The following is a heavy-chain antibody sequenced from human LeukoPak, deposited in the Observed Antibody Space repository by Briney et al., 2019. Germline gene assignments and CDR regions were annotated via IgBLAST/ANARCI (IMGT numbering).Heavy chain of an antibody. D-gene: IGHD3-16*01. CDR2: IHHSGST. Sequence: PSETLSLTCAVSGYSISSGYYWGWIRQPPGKGLEWIGSIHHSGSTYYNPSLKSRVTISVDTSKNQFSLKLSSVTAADTAVYYCARADVWGQGFDYWGQGTLVTVSS. V-gene: IGHV4-38-2*01. CDR1: GYSISSGYY. CDR3: ARADVWGQGFDY. J-gene: IGHJ4*02.